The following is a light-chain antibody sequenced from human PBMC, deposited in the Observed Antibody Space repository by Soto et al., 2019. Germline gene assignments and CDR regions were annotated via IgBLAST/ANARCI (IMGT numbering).Light chain of an antibody. CDR3: QQYGSSGT. V-gene: IGKV3-20*01. J-gene: IGKJ1*01. Sequence: EIVLTQSPGTLSLSPGERATLSCRASQSVSSSYLAWYQQKPGQAPRLLIYGASNRATGIPDRFSGSGSGTDFTLTISRPEPEDFAVYYCQQYGSSGTFGQGTKVDIK. CDR1: QSVSSSY. CDR2: GAS.